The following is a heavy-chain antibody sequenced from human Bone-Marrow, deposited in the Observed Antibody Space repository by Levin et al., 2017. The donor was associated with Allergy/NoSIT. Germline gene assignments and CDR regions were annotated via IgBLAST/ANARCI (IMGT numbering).Heavy chain of an antibody. V-gene: IGHV3-20*01. CDR3: VRAQRNFHSSGYYQYHFDD. Sequence: ETLSLTCAASGFTFDDYAMSWVRQAPGKGLEWVSGVNWNGGSTGYADSVKGRFTISRDNAKNSLFLQMNTLRADDTALYHCVRAQRNFHSSGYYQYHFDDWGQGTLVTVSS. CDR1: GFTFDDYA. J-gene: IGHJ4*02. CDR2: VNWNGGST. D-gene: IGHD3-22*01.